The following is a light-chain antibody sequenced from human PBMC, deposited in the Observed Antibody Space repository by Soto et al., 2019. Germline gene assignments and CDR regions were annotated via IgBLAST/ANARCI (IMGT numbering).Light chain of an antibody. V-gene: IGKV3-11*01. CDR1: QSVSSS. CDR3: QQSYNSPQT. J-gene: IGKJ1*01. CDR2: GAS. Sequence: EMVLTQSPATLSLSPGERATLSCRASQSVSSSLAWYQQKPGQAPRLLIYGASSRATGIPDRFSGSGSGPDFTLTISSLQPEDFATYSCQQSYNSPQTFGQGTKVDIK.